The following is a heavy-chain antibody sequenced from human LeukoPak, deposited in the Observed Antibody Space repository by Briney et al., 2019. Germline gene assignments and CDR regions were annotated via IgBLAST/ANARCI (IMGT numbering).Heavy chain of an antibody. D-gene: IGHD4-23*01. Sequence: GGSLRLSCAASGFTFSSCGMSWVRQAPGKGLEWVSAISGSGGSTYYADSVKGRFTISRDNSKNTLYLQMNSLRAEDTAVYYCARRAGGYSHPYDYWGQGILVTVSS. CDR3: ARRAGGYSHPYDY. CDR2: ISGSGGST. J-gene: IGHJ4*02. V-gene: IGHV3-23*01. CDR1: GFTFSSCG.